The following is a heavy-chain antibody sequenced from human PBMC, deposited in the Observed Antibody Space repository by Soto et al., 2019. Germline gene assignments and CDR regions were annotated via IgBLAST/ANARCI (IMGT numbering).Heavy chain of an antibody. CDR3: ARDYKGYGFLDY. CDR2: IYYSGDT. CDR1: GGSISSDGYY. Sequence: QVQLQESGPGLVKPSQTLSLTCTVSGGSISSDGYYWTWIHQPPGKGLEWIGYIYYSGDTYSNPSLRSRVTTSIDTSTNQFSLKLNSVTDADTAVYYCARDYKGYGFLDYWGQGTPVTVSS. D-gene: IGHD5-12*01. J-gene: IGHJ4*02. V-gene: IGHV4-31*03.